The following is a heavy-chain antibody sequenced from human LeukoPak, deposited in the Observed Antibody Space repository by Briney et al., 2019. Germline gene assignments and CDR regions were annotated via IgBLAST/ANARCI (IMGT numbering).Heavy chain of an antibody. D-gene: IGHD6-13*01. CDR2: TYYRSKWYN. V-gene: IGHV6-1*01. CDR3: ARRIDSRPPPDWFDP. CDR1: GDSVSSNSAA. Sequence: SQTLSLTCAISGDSVSSNSAAWNWIRQSPSRGLEWLGRTYYRSKWYNDYAVSVKSRITINPDTSKNQFSLKLSSVTAADTAVYYCARRIDSRPPPDWFDPWGQGTLVTVSS. J-gene: IGHJ5*02.